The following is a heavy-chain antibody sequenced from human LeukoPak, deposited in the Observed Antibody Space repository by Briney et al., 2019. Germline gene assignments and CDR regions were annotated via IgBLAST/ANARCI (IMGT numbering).Heavy chain of an antibody. CDR1: VFTFSSYW. CDR3: ASWRLPTIYPYFDY. Sequence: GGSLRLPCAASVFTFSSYWMRWVRQAPGKGLEWVANIKQDGSEKFYLDSVKGRFTISRDNAKNSLYLQMNSLRAEDTAVYFCASWRLPTIYPYFDYWGQGTLVTVSS. J-gene: IGHJ4*02. CDR2: IKQDGSEK. D-gene: IGHD3-9*01. V-gene: IGHV3-7*01.